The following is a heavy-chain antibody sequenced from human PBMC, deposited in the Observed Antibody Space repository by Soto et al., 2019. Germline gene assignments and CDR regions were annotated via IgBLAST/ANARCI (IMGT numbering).Heavy chain of an antibody. Sequence: PSESLSLTCTVSGGSISSYYWSWIRQPPGKGLEWIGYIYYSGSTNYNPSLKSRVTISVDTSKNQFSLKLSSVTAADTAVYYCARDRDRGNARGYYYYGMDVWGQGTTVNVSS. CDR1: GGSISSYY. D-gene: IGHD3-10*01. J-gene: IGHJ6*02. CDR2: IYYSGST. CDR3: ARDRDRGNARGYYYYGMDV. V-gene: IGHV4-59*01.